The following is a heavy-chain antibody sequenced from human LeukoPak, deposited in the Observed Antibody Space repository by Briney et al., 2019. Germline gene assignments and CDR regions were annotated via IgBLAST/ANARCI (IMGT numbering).Heavy chain of an antibody. J-gene: IGHJ4*02. D-gene: IGHD6-13*01. V-gene: IGHV4-61*01. CDR1: GDPISGYSNYK. CDR3: VREYSGFDY. CDR2: IYYHGST. Sequence: PSETLSPTCMVSGDPISGYSNYKWTWIRQPPGKGLEWIGYIYYHGSTNYNPSLKSRVTFSVDTSKNQFSLKLTSATAADTAVYYCVREYSGFDYWGQGTLVTASS.